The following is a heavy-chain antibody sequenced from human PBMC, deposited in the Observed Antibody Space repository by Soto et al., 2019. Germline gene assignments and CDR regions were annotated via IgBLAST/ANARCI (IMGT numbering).Heavy chain of an antibody. V-gene: IGHV1-69*13. CDR3: ARTGVVPAAMDV. CDR1: GGTFSSYA. J-gene: IGHJ6*02. D-gene: IGHD2-2*01. Sequence: RASVKVSCKASGGTFSSYAISWVRQAPGQGLEWMGGIIPIFGTANYAQKFQGRVTITADESTSTAYMELSSLRSEDTAVYYCARTGVVPAAMDVWGQGTTVTVSS. CDR2: IIPIFGTA.